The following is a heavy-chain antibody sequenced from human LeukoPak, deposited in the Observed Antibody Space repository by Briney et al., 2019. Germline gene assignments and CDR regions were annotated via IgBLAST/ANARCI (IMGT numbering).Heavy chain of an antibody. CDR2: IIPIFGTA. V-gene: IGHV1-69*05. J-gene: IGHJ4*02. Sequence: ASVKVSRKASGGTFSSYAISWVRQAPGQGLEWMGRIIPIFGTANYAQKFQGRVTITTDESTSTAYMELSSLRSEDTAVYYCARDYYDSSGYYLWGQGTLVTVSS. CDR3: ARDYYDSSGYYL. D-gene: IGHD3-22*01. CDR1: GGTFSSYA.